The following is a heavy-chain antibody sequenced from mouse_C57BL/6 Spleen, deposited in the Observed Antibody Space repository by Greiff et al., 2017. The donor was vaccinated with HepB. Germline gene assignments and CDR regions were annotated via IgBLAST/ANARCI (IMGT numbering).Heavy chain of an antibody. V-gene: IGHV14-4*01. D-gene: IGHD2-2*01. CDR2: IDPENGDT. J-gene: IGHJ4*01. CDR1: GFNIKDDY. Sequence: EVKLQESGAELVRPGASVKLSCTASGFNIKDDYMHWVKQRPEQGLEWIGWIDPENGDTEYASKFQGKATITADTSSNTAYLQLSSLTSEDTAVYYCSDGYDEGHAMDYWGQGTSVTVSS. CDR3: SDGYDEGHAMDY.